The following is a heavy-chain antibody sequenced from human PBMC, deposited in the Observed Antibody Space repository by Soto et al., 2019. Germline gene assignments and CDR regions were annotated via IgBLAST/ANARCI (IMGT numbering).Heavy chain of an antibody. CDR2: IYHSGST. CDR3: ARDVDIVATIPSLWDY. D-gene: IGHD5-12*01. CDR1: GYSISSGYY. Sequence: SETLSLTCAVSGYSISSGYYWGWIRQPPGKGLEWIGSIYHSGSTYYNPSLKSRVTISVDTSKNQFSLKLSSVTAADTAVYYCARDVDIVATIPSLWDYWGQGTLVTVSS. V-gene: IGHV4-38-2*02. J-gene: IGHJ4*02.